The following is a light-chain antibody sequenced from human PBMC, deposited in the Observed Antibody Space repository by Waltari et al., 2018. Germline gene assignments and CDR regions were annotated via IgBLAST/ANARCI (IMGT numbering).Light chain of an antibody. CDR1: QSVLSRSNNKNY. Sequence: DIVLTQSPDSLAVSLGERATINCKSSQSVLSRSNNKNYLGWYQQKLGQPPKLLITWSSTRESGVPDRFSGSGSGTDFTLTISSLQAEDVAVYFCQQCYTFPYTFGQGTKLEIK. V-gene: IGKV4-1*01. J-gene: IGKJ2*01. CDR3: QQCYTFPYT. CDR2: WSS.